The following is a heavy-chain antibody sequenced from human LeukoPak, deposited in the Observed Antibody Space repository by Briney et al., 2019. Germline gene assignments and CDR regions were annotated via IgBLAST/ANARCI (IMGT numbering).Heavy chain of an antibody. J-gene: IGHJ4*02. CDR2: INPNSGGT. CDR3: ARGDGYRTYFDY. V-gene: IGHV1-2*06. Sequence: ASVKVSCKASGYTFTGYYMHWVRQAPGQGLEWMGRINPNSGGTNYAQKFRGRVTMTRDTSISTAYMELSRLRSDDTAVYYCARGDGYRTYFDYWGQGTLVTVSS. CDR1: GYTFTGYY. D-gene: IGHD5-24*01.